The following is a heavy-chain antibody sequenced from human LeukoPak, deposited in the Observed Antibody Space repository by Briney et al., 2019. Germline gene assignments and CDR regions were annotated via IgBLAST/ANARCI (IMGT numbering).Heavy chain of an antibody. J-gene: IGHJ3*02. CDR2: IGSSGSTI. D-gene: IGHD2-2*01. CDR3: ARRYCSSVTCYAFDI. Sequence: GGSLRLSCAASGFAFNNYAMNWVRQAPGRGLEWVSYIGSSGSTIYYADSVRGRFTISRDNAKNSLYLQMNSLRAEDTAVYYCARRYCSSVTCYAFDIWGQGTMVTVSS. CDR1: GFAFNNYA. V-gene: IGHV3-48*01.